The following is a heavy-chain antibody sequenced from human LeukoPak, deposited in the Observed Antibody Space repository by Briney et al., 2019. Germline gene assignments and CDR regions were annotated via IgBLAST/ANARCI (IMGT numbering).Heavy chain of an antibody. CDR3: ASSREYYYDSSGYVVGPYFDL. V-gene: IGHV3-7*01. J-gene: IGHJ2*01. D-gene: IGHD3-22*01. Sequence: GGSLRLSFAASGFTFSSYAMSWVRQAPGKGLEWVANIKQDGSEKYYLDSVKGRFTISRDNAKNSLYLQMNSLRAEDTAVYYCASSREYYYDSSGYVVGPYFDLWGRGTLVTVSS. CDR2: IKQDGSEK. CDR1: GFTFSSYA.